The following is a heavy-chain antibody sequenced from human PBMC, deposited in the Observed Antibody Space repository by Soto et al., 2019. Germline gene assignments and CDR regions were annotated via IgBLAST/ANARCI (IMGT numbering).Heavy chain of an antibody. D-gene: IGHD3-16*02. Sequence: QLQLQESSSGLVKPSQTLSLTCAVSGGSISSGGYSWSWIRQPPGKGLEWIGYIYHSGSTYYNPSLKSRVTISVDRSKNQFSLKLSSVTAADTAVYYCARVNYDYVWGSYRPYGMDVWGQGTTVTVSS. V-gene: IGHV4-30-2*01. CDR1: GGSISSGGYS. CDR2: IYHSGST. J-gene: IGHJ6*02. CDR3: ARVNYDYVWGSYRPYGMDV.